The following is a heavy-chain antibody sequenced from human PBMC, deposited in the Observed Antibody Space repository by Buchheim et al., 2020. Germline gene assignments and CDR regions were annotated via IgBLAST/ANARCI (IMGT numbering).Heavy chain of an antibody. CDR1: GFTFSNAW. V-gene: IGHV3-15*01. Sequence: EVQLVESGGGLVKPGGSLRLSCAASGFTFSNAWMSWVRQAPGKGLEWVGGIKSKTDGGTTDYAAPVKGRFTISRDDSKNTLYLQMNSLKTGCAAVYYCTTDFPVEAPTPGWGQGTL. CDR2: IKSKTDGGTT. CDR3: TTDFPVEAPTPG. J-gene: IGHJ4*02.